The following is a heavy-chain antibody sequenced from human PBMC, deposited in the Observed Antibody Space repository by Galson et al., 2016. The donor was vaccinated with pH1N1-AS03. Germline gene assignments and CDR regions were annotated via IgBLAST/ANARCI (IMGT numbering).Heavy chain of an antibody. Sequence: SLRLSCAASGFTFSSYAMHWVRQAPGKGLEYFSAISGNGYSTYYANSVKGRFTISRDNSKSTLFLQMGSLRPEDRAVYYCARGPVSYSNYWFPPPDYWGQGTLVTVSS. V-gene: IGHV3-64*01. CDR3: ARGPVSYSNYWFPPPDY. D-gene: IGHD6-13*01. J-gene: IGHJ4*02. CDR1: GFTFSSYA. CDR2: ISGNGYST.